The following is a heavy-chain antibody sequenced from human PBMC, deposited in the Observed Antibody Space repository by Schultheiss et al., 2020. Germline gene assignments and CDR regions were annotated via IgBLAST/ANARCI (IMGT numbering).Heavy chain of an antibody. CDR1: GGSISSGGYY. D-gene: IGHD4-17*01. J-gene: IGHJ4*02. CDR3: ARLGLTTTFDY. V-gene: IGHV4-31*03. CDR2: IYYSGST. Sequence: SATLSLTCTVSGGSISSGGYYWSWIRQHPGKGLEWIGYIYYSGSTYYNPSLKSRVTISVDTSKNQFSLKLSSVTAADTAVYYCARLGLTTTFDYWGQGPLVTVAS.